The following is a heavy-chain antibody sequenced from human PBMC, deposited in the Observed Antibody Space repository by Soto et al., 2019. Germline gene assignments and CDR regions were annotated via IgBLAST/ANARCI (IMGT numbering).Heavy chain of an antibody. Sequence: PGGSLRLSCAASGFTFSSYSMNWVRQAPGQGLEWVSSISSSSSYIYYADSVKGRFTISRDNAKNSLYLQMNSLRAEDTAVYYCARGGYCTNGVCYPTYYFDYWGQGTLVTVSS. J-gene: IGHJ4*02. CDR3: ARGGYCTNGVCYPTYYFDY. CDR2: ISSSSSYI. D-gene: IGHD2-8*01. CDR1: GFTFSSYS. V-gene: IGHV3-21*01.